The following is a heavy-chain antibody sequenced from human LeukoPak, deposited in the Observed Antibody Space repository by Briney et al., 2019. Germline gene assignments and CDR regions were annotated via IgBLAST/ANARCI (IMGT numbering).Heavy chain of an antibody. V-gene: IGHV1-69*05. CDR3: ARDLGGWYRPDAFDM. J-gene: IGHJ3*02. CDR1: GGTFSSYA. D-gene: IGHD6-19*01. CDR2: IIPIFGTA. Sequence: SVKVSCKASGGTFSSYAISWVRQAPGQGLEWMGGIIPIFGTANYAQKLQGRVTMTTDTSTSTAYMELRSLRSDDTAVYYCARDLGGWYRPDAFDMWGQGTMVTVSS.